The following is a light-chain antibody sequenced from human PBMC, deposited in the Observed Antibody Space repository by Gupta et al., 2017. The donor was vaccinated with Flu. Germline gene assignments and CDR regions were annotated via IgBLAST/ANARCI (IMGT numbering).Light chain of an antibody. CDR1: QSVTTKY. CDR3: QQGGITPRIT. Sequence: EIVLTQSPGILSASPGERVTLSCMASQSVTTKYLDWYQQKGVQAPRLLIWGASNRATVIPERPTRDGFGTYFTLTSTTRDLVDIAVYYCQQGGITPRITFGQGTQVDIK. CDR2: GAS. V-gene: IGKV3-20*01. J-gene: IGKJ5*01.